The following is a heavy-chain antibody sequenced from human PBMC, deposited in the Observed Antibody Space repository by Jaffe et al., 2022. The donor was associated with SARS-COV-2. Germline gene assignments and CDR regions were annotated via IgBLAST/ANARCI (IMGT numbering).Heavy chain of an antibody. Sequence: QVTLKESGPVLVKPTETLTLTCTVSGFSLSNARMGVSWIRQPPGKALEWLAHIFSNDEKSYRTSLKSRLTISKDTSKSQVVLTMTNMDLVDTATYYCARVREAVRQVDSWGQGTLVTVSS. CDR1: GFSLSNARMG. J-gene: IGHJ4*02. CDR2: IFSNDEK. V-gene: IGHV2-26*01. D-gene: IGHD6-6*01. CDR3: ARVREAVRQVDS.